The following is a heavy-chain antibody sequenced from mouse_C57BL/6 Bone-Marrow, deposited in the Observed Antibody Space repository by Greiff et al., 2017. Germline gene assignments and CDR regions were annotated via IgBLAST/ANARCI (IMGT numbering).Heavy chain of an antibody. D-gene: IGHD1-1*01. CDR1: GYAFSSSW. V-gene: IGHV1-82*01. Sequence: VQLQESGPELVKPGASVKISCKASGYAFSSSWMNWVKQRPGKGLEWIGRIYPGDGDTNYNGKFKGKATLTADKSSSTAYMQLSSLSSEDSAVCCCASQGGRRGGYFDYWGQGTTLTVSS. CDR2: IYPGDGDT. J-gene: IGHJ2*01. CDR3: ASQGGRRGGYFDY.